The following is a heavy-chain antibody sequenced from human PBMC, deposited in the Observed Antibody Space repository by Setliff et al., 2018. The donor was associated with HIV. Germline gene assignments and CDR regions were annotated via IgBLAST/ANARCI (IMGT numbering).Heavy chain of an antibody. CDR2: IHYSGTT. CDR1: GGSISSSAYY. V-gene: IGHV4-31*01. J-gene: IGHJ6*03. CDR3: ARETYYYYIDV. Sequence: SETLSLTCSISGGSISSSAYYWTWIRQHPGKGLEWIGQIHYSGTTYYNPSLKSQFVISRDTFKNEFSLKVNSVTVADTAVYYCARETYYYYIDVWGRGTTVTVSS.